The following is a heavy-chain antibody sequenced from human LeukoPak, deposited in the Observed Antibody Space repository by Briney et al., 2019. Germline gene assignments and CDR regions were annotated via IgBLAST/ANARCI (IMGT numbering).Heavy chain of an antibody. CDR1: GGSFSGYY. CDR2: INHSGST. Sequence: SETLSLTCAVYGGSFSGYYWSWIRQPPGKGLEWIGEINHSGSTNYNPSLKSRVTISVDTSKNQFSLKLSSVTAADTAVYYCARVPARPYCSSTSCYVIWFDPWGQGTLVTVFS. CDR3: ARVPARPYCSSTSCYVIWFDP. D-gene: IGHD2-2*01. V-gene: IGHV4-34*01. J-gene: IGHJ5*02.